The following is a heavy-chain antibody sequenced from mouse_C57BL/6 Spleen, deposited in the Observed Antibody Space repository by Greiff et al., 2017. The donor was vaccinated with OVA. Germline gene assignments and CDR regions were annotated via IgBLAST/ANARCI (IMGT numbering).Heavy chain of an antibody. CDR3: ARESGPYYGDCGAY. D-gene: IGHD2-13*01. CDR2: INPNNGGT. J-gene: IGHJ3*01. V-gene: IGHV1-22*01. CDR1: GYTFTDYN. Sequence: VQLQQSGPELVKPGASVKMSCKASGYTFTDYNMHWVKQSHGKSLEWIGYINPNNGGTSYNQKFKGKATLTVNKSSSTAYMELRSLTSEDSAVYYCARESGPYYGDCGAYWGQGTLVTVSA.